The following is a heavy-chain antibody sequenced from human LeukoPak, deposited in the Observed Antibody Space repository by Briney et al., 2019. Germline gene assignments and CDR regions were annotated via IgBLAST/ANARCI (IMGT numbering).Heavy chain of an antibody. CDR3: ASADYDMAFDI. Sequence: SETLSLTCTVSGGSISSYYWSWIRQHPGKGLEWIGYIYYSGSTDYNPSLKSRFTMSVDTSKNQFSLKLSSVTAADTAVYYCASADYDMAFDIWGQGTMVTVSS. D-gene: IGHD4/OR15-4a*01. J-gene: IGHJ3*02. V-gene: IGHV4-59*06. CDR1: GGSISSYY. CDR2: IYYSGST.